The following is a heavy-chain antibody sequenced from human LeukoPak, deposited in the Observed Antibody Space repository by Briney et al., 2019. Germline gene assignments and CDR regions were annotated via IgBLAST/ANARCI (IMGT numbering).Heavy chain of an antibody. CDR3: ARGEDGDYFYFDY. D-gene: IGHD4-17*01. CDR2: INPNSGGT. J-gene: IGHJ4*02. Sequence: ASVKVSCKASGYTFTGYYMHWVRQAPGQGLEWMGWINPNSGGTNYAQKFQGRVTMTRDTSISTAYMELSRLRSDDTAVYYCARGEDGDYFYFDYWGQGTLVTVSS. CDR1: GYTFTGYY. V-gene: IGHV1-2*02.